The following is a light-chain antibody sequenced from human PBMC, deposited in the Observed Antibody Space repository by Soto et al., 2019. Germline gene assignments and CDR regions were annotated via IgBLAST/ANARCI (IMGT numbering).Light chain of an antibody. Sequence: DIQITQSPSTLSASVGDRVTITCRASESISSLLAWYQQKLGKAPKLLIYKASSLESGVPSRFSGSGSGTEFTLTISSLQPDDFATYYCQEYKGYLWTFGQGTKVDIK. J-gene: IGKJ1*01. CDR2: KAS. CDR3: QEYKGYLWT. CDR1: ESISSL. V-gene: IGKV1-5*03.